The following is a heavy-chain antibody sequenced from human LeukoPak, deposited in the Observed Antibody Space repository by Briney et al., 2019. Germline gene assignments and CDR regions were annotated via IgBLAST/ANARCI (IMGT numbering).Heavy chain of an antibody. V-gene: IGHV4-34*01. J-gene: IGHJ4*02. CDR1: GGSFSGYY. CDR3: ARRLGYYHGSGSPYYFDY. CDR2: INHSGST. D-gene: IGHD3-10*01. Sequence: SETLSLTCAVYGGSFSGYYWSWIRQPPGKGLEWIGEINHSGSTNYNPSLKSRVTISVDTSKNQFSLKLSSVTAADTAVYYCARRLGYYHGSGSPYYFDYWGQGTLVTVSS.